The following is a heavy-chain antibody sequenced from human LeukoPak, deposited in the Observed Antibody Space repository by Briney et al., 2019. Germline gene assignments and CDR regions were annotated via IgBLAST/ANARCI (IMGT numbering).Heavy chain of an antibody. D-gene: IGHD1-26*01. CDR3: ARLLYSGSSGSKFLDI. CDR1: GASITNDNW. J-gene: IGHJ3*02. V-gene: IGHV4-4*02. CDR2: IYYSGST. Sequence: SETLSLTCAVSGASITNDNWWSWVRQPPGKGLEWIGYIYYSGSTNYIPSLKSRVTISVDTSKNQFSLKLSSVTAADTAVYYCARLLYSGSSGSKFLDIWGQGTMVTVSS.